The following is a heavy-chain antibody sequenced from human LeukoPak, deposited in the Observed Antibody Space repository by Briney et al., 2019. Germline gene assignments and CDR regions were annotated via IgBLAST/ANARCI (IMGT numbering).Heavy chain of an antibody. Sequence: PGGSLRLSCAASGFTFSSYSMNWVRQAPGKGLEWVSSIISTTSYIYYADSVKGRFTISRDNAKNSLYLQMNSLRAKDTAVYYCARHRGLGYCSGGSCYDYYTMDVWGQGTTVTVSS. J-gene: IGHJ6*02. V-gene: IGHV3-21*01. CDR3: ARHRGLGYCSGGSCYDYYTMDV. D-gene: IGHD2-15*01. CDR2: IISTTSYI. CDR1: GFTFSSYS.